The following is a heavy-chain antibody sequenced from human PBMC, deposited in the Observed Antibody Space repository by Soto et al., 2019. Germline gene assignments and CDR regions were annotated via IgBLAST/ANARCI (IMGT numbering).Heavy chain of an antibody. CDR2: IYSGGST. Sequence: PGGSLRLSCAVSGLTLSRYWMSWVRQAPGKGLEWVSVIYSGGSTYYADSVKGRFTISRHNSKNTLYLQMNSLRAEDTAVYYCAGDLPRSLRYNWNYGAFDIWGQGTMVTVSS. D-gene: IGHD1-7*01. CDR3: AGDLPRSLRYNWNYGAFDI. V-gene: IGHV3-53*01. CDR1: GLTLSRYW. J-gene: IGHJ3*02.